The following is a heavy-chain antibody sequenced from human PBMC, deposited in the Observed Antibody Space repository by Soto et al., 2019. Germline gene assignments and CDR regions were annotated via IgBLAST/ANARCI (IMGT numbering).Heavy chain of an antibody. V-gene: IGHV1-24*01. CDR1: GYTLTELS. Sequence: ASVKVSCKVSGYTLTELSMHWVRQAPGKGFEWLGGFDPEDGETIYAQKFQGRVTMTEDTSTDTAYMELSSLRSEDTAVYYCATVAPYYYGSGSRYTPYYYYMDVWGKGTTVTVSS. J-gene: IGHJ6*03. CDR2: FDPEDGET. D-gene: IGHD3-10*01. CDR3: ATVAPYYYGSGSRYTPYYYYMDV.